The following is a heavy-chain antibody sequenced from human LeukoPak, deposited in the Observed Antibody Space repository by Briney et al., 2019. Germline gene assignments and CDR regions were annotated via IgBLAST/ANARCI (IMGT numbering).Heavy chain of an antibody. CDR3: AKAWRAYGDYHTFDI. J-gene: IGHJ3*02. Sequence: GGSLRLSCAASGFTFRSYAMSWVRQAPGKGLEWVAVILYDGSNKYNADSVKGRFTISRDTSKNTLYLQMSSLRPEDTAVYYCAKAWRAYGDYHTFDIWGQGTMVTVSS. CDR2: ILYDGSNK. CDR1: GFTFRSYA. D-gene: IGHD4-17*01. V-gene: IGHV3-30*18.